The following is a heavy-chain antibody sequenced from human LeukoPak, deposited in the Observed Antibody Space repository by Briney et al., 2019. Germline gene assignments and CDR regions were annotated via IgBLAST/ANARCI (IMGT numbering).Heavy chain of an antibody. D-gene: IGHD2-2*01. J-gene: IGHJ4*02. CDR2: ISSSSSTI. V-gene: IGHV3-48*01. Sequence: GGSLRLSCAASGFTFRSYSMNWARQAPGKGLEWVSYISSSSSTIYYADSVKGRFTISRDNAKNSLYLQMNSLRAEDTAVYYCATRGGYCSSTSCHLYYFDYWGQGTLVTVSS. CDR1: GFTFRSYS. CDR3: ATRGGYCSSTSCHLYYFDY.